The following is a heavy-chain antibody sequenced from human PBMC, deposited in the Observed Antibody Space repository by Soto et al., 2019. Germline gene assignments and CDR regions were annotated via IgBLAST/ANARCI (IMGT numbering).Heavy chain of an antibody. CDR2: IKQDGSEK. Sequence: GGSLRLSCAASGFTFSSYWMSWVRQAPGKGLEWVANIKQDGSEKYYVDSVKGRFTISRDNAKNSLYLQMNSLRAEDTAVYYCARGGTSRGLADFDYWGQGTLVTVSS. CDR3: ARGGTSRGLADFDY. V-gene: IGHV3-7*01. CDR1: GFTFSSYW. D-gene: IGHD2-15*01. J-gene: IGHJ4*02.